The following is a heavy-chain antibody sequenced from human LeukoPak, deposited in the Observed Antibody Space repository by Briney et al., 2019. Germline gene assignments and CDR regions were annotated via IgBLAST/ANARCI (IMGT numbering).Heavy chain of an antibody. CDR2: IRSKAYGETR. V-gene: IGHV3-49*04. CDR3: SRGRQGMDV. D-gene: IGHD3-16*01. J-gene: IGHJ6*02. CDR1: GFTFGDYA. Sequence: GGSLRLSCTGSGFTFGDYAMSWVRQAPGKGLEWVGFIRSKAYGETREYAASVKGRFSFSRDDFKSIAYLQMNSLKTDDTAVYYCSRGRQGMDVWGQGTTVTVSS.